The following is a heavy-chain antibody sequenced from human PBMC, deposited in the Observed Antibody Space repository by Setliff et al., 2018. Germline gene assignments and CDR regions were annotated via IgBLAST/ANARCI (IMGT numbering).Heavy chain of an antibody. CDR2: ILDDGVKK. CDR1: GFTFSTYR. V-gene: IGHV3-30*03. D-gene: IGHD2-15*01. J-gene: IGHJ4*02. Sequence: PGGSLRLSCAASGFTFSTYRMHWVRQAPGKGLEWVAVILDDGVKKYHADSVKGRFTISRDNSKNTLYLQMNSLRPEDTAVYYCARTCSGSGCYAGLESWGQGAPVTVS. CDR3: ARTCSGSGCYAGLES.